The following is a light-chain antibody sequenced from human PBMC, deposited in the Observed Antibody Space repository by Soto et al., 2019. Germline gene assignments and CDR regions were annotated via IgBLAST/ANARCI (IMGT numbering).Light chain of an antibody. CDR1: SSDVGSYNL. V-gene: IGLV2-23*01. CDR3: CSYAITNRVL. Sequence: QSALTQPASVSGSPGQSITISCTGTSSDVGSYNLVSWYQQHPVKAPKLIIYEGSKRPSGVSNRFSGSKSGNTASLTISGLQAEYESDYYCCSYAITNRVLFGGGTKLTVL. J-gene: IGLJ2*01. CDR2: EGS.